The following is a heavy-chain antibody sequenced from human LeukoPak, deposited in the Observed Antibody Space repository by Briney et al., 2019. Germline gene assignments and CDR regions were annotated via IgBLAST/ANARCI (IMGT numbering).Heavy chain of an antibody. CDR3: ARVQSSGYYWIPDY. J-gene: IGHJ4*02. CDR1: GFTFDDYG. Sequence: GGSLRLSCAASGFTFDDYGMSWVRQAPGKGLEWVPGINWNGGSTGYADSVKGRFTISRDNAKNSLYLQMNSLRAEDTALYHCARVQSSGYYWIPDYWGQGTLVTVSS. D-gene: IGHD3-22*01. CDR2: INWNGGST. V-gene: IGHV3-20*01.